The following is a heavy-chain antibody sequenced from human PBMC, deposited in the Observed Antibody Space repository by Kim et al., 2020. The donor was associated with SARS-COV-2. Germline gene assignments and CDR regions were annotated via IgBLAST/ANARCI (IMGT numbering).Heavy chain of an antibody. CDR2: ISYDGSNK. CDR3: ARDLSYYGMDV. CDR1: GFTFSSYA. V-gene: IGHV3-30*04. Sequence: GGSLRLSCAASGFTFSSYAMHWVRQAPGKGLEWVAVISYDGSNKYYADSVKGRFTISRDNSKNTLYLQMNSLRAEDTAVYYCARDLSYYGMDVWGQGTTVTVSS. J-gene: IGHJ6*02.